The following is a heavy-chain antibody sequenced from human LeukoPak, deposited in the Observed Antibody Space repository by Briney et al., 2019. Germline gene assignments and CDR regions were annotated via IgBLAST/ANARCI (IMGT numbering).Heavy chain of an antibody. CDR2: IGTAGDT. J-gene: IGHJ1*01. D-gene: IGHD3-10*01. V-gene: IGHV3-13*01. CDR3: AVWFGEGGTFQH. CDR1: GFTFSSYD. Sequence: PGGSLRLSCAASGFTFSSYDMHWVRQATGKGLEWVSAIGTAGDTYYPGSVKGRLTISRENAKSSLYLQMNSLRAGDTAVYYCAVWFGEGGTFQHWGQGTLVTVSS.